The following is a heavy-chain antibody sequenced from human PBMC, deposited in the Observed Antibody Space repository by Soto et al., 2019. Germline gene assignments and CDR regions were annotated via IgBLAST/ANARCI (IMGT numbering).Heavy chain of an antibody. Sequence: ASVKVSCKASGGTFSNYAISWVRQAPGRGLEWMGWISAYNGNTNYAQKLQGRVTMTTDTSTSTAYMELRSLRSDDTAVYYCASGRCSSTSCYALYYFDYWGQGTLVTVSS. D-gene: IGHD2-2*01. J-gene: IGHJ4*02. CDR2: ISAYNGNT. CDR3: ASGRCSSTSCYALYYFDY. CDR1: GGTFSNYA. V-gene: IGHV1-18*01.